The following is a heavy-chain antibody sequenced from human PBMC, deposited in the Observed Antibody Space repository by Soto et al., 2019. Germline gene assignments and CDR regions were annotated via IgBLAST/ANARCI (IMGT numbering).Heavy chain of an antibody. V-gene: IGHV4-39*01. CDR1: GGSVSSSSHY. J-gene: IGHJ4*02. CDR2: MFYSGST. CDR3: ARLDSYDILTGYYNFAR. D-gene: IGHD3-9*01. Sequence: QLQLQESGPGLVKPSETLSLTCSVSGGSVSSSSHYWAWIRQPPGKGLEWIGSMFYSGSTYYGPSLKSRANMSVDTSKNQFSLKLSSVTAADTAVYYCARLDSYDILTGYYNFARWGQGTPVTVSS.